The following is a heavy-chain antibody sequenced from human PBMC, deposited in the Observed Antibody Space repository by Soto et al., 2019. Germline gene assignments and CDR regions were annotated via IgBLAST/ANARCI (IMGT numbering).Heavy chain of an antibody. V-gene: IGHV3-33*01. D-gene: IGHD2-2*01. CDR1: GFTFSSYG. J-gene: IGHJ4*02. CDR2: IWYDGSNK. CDR3: ARDSGSTTSGFDY. Sequence: GGSLRLSCAASGFTFSSYGMHWVRQAPGKGLEWVAVIWYDGSNKYYADSVKGRFTISRDNSKNTLYLQMNSLRAEDTAVYYCARDSGSTTSGFDYWGQGTLVTVSS.